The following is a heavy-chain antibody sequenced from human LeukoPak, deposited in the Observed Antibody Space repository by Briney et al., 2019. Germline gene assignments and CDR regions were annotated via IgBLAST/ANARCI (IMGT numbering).Heavy chain of an antibody. V-gene: IGHV3-74*01. CDR3: ARGAYYYDSSGYGTDY. CDR1: GFTFSSYW. J-gene: IGHJ4*02. CDR2: INSDGSST. Sequence: QPGGSLRLSCAASGFTFSSYWMHWVRQALGKGLVWVSRINSDGSSTSYADSVKARFTISRDNAKNTLYLQMNSLRAEDTAVYYCARGAYYYDSSGYGTDYWGQGTLVTVSS. D-gene: IGHD3-22*01.